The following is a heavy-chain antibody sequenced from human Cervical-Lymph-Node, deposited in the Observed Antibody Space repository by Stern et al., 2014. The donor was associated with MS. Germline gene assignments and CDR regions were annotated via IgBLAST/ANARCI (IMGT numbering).Heavy chain of an antibody. D-gene: IGHD6-25*01. CDR3: ARSGTRVPRGY. V-gene: IGHV1-18*04. J-gene: IGHJ4*02. CDR2: ISSYNGNT. CDR1: GYTFTSYG. Sequence: VQLVQSGPEVKKPGASVKVSCKASGYTFTSYGIAWVRQAPGQGLEWMGWISSYNGNTNHYRKLQGSVALPTNPTTSTAYMELRSLRSDDTAIYFCARSGTRVPRGYWGQGTLITVSS.